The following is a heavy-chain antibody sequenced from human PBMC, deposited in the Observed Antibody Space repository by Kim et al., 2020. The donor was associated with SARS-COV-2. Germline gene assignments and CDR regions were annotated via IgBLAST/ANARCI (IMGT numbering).Heavy chain of an antibody. J-gene: IGHJ6*02. D-gene: IGHD3-10*01. V-gene: IGHV3-7*04. Sequence: VKGRFTISRDNAKNSLYLQRNSLRAEDTAVYYCAGGDYGSGSSYYYGMDVWGQGTTVTVSS. CDR3: AGGDYGSGSSYYYGMDV.